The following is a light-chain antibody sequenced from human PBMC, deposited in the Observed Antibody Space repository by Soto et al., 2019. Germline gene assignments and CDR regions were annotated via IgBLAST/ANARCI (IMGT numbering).Light chain of an antibody. CDR2: GGS. J-gene: IGKJ1*01. Sequence: IVVLQSPATLSVSPGEGATVSCRASQSVGGDLAWYQQQQPGQAPGLLIYGGSNRATGIPARFSGRGSGTGFTLPISSLQSEDFGVYYCPAYQNWARWTFGQGTKVEI. CDR1: QSVGGD. CDR3: PAYQNWARWT. V-gene: IGKV3-15*01.